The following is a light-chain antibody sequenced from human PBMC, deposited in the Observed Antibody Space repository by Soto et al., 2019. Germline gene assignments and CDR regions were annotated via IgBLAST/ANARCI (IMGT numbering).Light chain of an antibody. CDR3: SSYTSSSTL. CDR2: EVS. CDR1: SSDVGSYNY. J-gene: IGLJ1*01. V-gene: IGLV2-14*01. Sequence: SALTQGASVYGSPGQSITISCTGTSSDVGSYNYVSWYQQHPGKAPKLMIYEVSDRPSGISSRFSGSKSGNTASLTISGLQTEDEADYYCSSYTSSSTLFGTGTKVTVL.